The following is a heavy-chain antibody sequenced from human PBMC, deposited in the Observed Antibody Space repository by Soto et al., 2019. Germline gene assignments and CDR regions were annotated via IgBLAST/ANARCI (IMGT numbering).Heavy chain of an antibody. CDR2: IVNSGTA. J-gene: IGHJ4*02. V-gene: IGHV4-31*03. CDR3: ARGDAGGWFLDS. CDR1: GGSIASSGNF. D-gene: IGHD6-19*01. Sequence: QVQLQESGPGLVKPSQTLSLTCTVSGGSIASSGNFWTWIRHHPGKGLEWLGYIVNSGTAYYTPSLKSRLSISIDTYKNHFSLRLTSLTAADTAVYFCARGDAGGWFLDSWGQGAQVIVSS.